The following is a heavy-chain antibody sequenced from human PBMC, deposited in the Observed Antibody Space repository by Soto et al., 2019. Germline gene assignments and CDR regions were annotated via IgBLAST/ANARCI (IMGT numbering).Heavy chain of an antibody. CDR2: IIPIFGRA. D-gene: IGHD3-3*01. CDR1: GGTFSSYA. J-gene: IGHJ5*02. CDR3: ARAPEWLRDNWFDP. Sequence: QVQLVQSGAEVKKPGSSVKVSCKASGGTFSSYAISWVRQAPGQGLEWMGGIIPIFGRANYAQKFQGRVTSAADESTSTAYMELSSLRSEDTAAYYCARAPEWLRDNWFDPWGQGTLVTVSS. V-gene: IGHV1-69*01.